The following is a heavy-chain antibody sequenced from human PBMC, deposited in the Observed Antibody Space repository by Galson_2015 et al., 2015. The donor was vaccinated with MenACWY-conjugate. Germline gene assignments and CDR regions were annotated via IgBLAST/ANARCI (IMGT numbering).Heavy chain of an antibody. D-gene: IGHD3-22*01. V-gene: IGHV3-23*01. CDR1: GFTFSSYA. Sequence: SLRLSCAASGFTFSSYAMSWVRQAPGKGLEWVSAISGSGGSTYYADSVKGRFTISRDNSKNTLYLQMNSLKTEDTAVYYRTTLMIVVVHDFDYWGQGTLVTVSS. J-gene: IGHJ4*02. CDR3: TTLMIVVVHDFDY. CDR2: ISGSGGST.